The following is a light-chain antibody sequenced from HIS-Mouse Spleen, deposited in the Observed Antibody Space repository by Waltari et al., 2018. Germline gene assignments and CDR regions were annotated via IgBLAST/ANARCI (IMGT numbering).Light chain of an antibody. CDR1: ALPKKY. CDR2: KDS. CDR3: LSADSSGTYPV. V-gene: IGLV3-16*01. Sequence: SYELTQPPSVSVSLGQMARITCSGEALPKKYAYLYQQKPGQFPVLVLYKDSERPSGIPERFSGSGSGTIVTLTISGVQAEDEADYYCLSADSSGTYPVFGGGTKLTVL. J-gene: IGLJ2*01.